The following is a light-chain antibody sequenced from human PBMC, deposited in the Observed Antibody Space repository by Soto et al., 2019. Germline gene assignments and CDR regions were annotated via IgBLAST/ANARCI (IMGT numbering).Light chain of an antibody. J-gene: IGLJ3*02. V-gene: IGLV4-60*02. CDR3: ATWDSDTLTV. Sequence: QLVLTQSSSASASLGSSVKLTCTLSSGHSSYIIAWHQQQPGKAPRYLMKLEGSGSYNKGSGVPDRFSGSSSRADRYLTISNLPFEDEADYYCATWDSDTLTVFGGGTKLTVL. CDR1: SGHSSYI. CDR2: LEGSGSY.